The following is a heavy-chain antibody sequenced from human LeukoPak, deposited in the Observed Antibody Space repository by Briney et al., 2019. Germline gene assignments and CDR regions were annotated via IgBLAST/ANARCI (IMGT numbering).Heavy chain of an antibody. J-gene: IGHJ4*02. D-gene: IGHD6-6*01. Sequence: PSETLSLTCTASDGSLSRAVYYWSWIRHHPGKGLEWIGKIYYSGSTYYNPSLQSRATISVDRSKNQFSLKLTSVTAADTAVYYCARGAEYSGSPFDYWGQGSLVTVSS. CDR3: ARGAEYSGSPFDY. CDR1: DGSLSRAVYY. V-gene: IGHV4-31*03. CDR2: IYYSGST.